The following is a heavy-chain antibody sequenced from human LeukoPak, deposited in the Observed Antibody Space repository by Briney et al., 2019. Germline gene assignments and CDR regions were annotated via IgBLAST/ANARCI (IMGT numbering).Heavy chain of an antibody. CDR2: IRHDGSNK. CDR3: AKGRRGRYFVWLFP. D-gene: IGHD3-9*01. J-gene: IGHJ5*02. CDR1: GFTFSSYG. Sequence: GGSLRLSCAASGFTFSSYGMHWVRQAPGKGLEWVAFIRHDGSNKYYADSVKGRFTISRDNSKNTLYLQMNSLRAEDTAVYYCAKGRRGRYFVWLFPWGQGTLVTVSS. V-gene: IGHV3-30*02.